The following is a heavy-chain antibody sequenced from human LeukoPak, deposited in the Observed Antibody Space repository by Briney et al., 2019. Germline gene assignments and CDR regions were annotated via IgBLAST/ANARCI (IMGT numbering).Heavy chain of an antibody. J-gene: IGHJ5*02. CDR2: ISGSGGST. CDR3: ARDSRVVVINVWFDP. Sequence: PGGSLRLSCAASGFTFSSYGMSWVRQAPGKGLEWVSAISGSGGSTYYADSVKGRFTISRDNSKNSLYLQMNSLRAEDTAVYYCARDSRVVVINVWFDPWGQGTLVTVSS. V-gene: IGHV3-23*01. D-gene: IGHD3-22*01. CDR1: GFTFSSYG.